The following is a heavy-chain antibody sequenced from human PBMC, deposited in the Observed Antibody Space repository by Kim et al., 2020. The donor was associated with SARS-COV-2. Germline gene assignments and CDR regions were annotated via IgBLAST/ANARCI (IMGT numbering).Heavy chain of an antibody. Sequence: GESLKISCKCSGYIFTTYWIGWVRQMPGKGLEWMGIVYPGDSDTRYSPSFQGQVTISVDKSTTTAYLQWSSLKASDTAMYYCARAGVTTRGTTSWFDPWGQGTLVTVSS. CDR1: GYIFTTYW. J-gene: IGHJ5*02. CDR2: VYPGDSDT. CDR3: ARAGVTTRGTTSWFDP. D-gene: IGHD1-1*01. V-gene: IGHV5-51*01.